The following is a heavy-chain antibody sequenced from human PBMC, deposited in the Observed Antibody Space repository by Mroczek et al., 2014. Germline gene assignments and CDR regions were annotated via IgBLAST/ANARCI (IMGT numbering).Heavy chain of an antibody. CDR2: IYYSGST. CDR3: ARGRGVGATSYYYYGMDV. Sequence: QVQLQESGPGLVKPSETLSLTCTVSGGSISSYYWSWIRQPPGKGLEWIGYIYYSGSTNYNPSLKSRVTISVDTSKNQFSLKLSSVTAADTAVYYCARGRGVGATSYYYYGMDVWGQGTTVTVSS. J-gene: IGHJ6*02. V-gene: IGHV4-59*01. D-gene: IGHD1-26*01. CDR1: GGSISSYY.